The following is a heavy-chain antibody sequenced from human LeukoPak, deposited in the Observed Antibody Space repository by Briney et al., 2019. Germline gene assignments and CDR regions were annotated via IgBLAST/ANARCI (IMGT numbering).Heavy chain of an antibody. CDR3: ARGGGSTDYYDSSGYF. CDR1: GGSIRSYY. CDR2: IYYSGST. J-gene: IGHJ4*02. D-gene: IGHD3-22*01. V-gene: IGHV4-59*01. Sequence: SETLSLTCTVSGGSIRSYYWRWIRQPPGKGLEWIGYIYYSGSTNYNPSLKSRVTISVDTSKNQFSLKLSSVTAADTAVYYCARGGGSTDYYDSSGYFWGQGTLVTVSS.